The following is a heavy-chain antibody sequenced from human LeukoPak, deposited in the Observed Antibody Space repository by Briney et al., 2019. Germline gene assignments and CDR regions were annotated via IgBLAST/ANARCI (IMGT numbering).Heavy chain of an antibody. Sequence: SETLSLTCTVSGGSISSYYWSWIRQPPGKGLEWIGYIYYSGSTNYNPSLKSRVTISVDTSKNQFSLKLSSVTAADTAVYFCATTDKNRYYINVWGPGTTVIVSS. CDR2: IYYSGST. V-gene: IGHV4-59*12. CDR1: GGSISSYY. D-gene: IGHD2-21*01. J-gene: IGHJ6*01. CDR3: ATTDKNRYYINV.